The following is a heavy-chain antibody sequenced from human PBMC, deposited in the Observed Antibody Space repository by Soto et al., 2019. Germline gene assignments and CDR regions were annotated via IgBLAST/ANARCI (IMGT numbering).Heavy chain of an antibody. CDR1: GFTVSSNY. J-gene: IGHJ6*02. CDR3: ARDNREYQLLSGEYYYYGMDV. D-gene: IGHD2-2*01. CDR2: IYSGGST. Sequence: PGGSLRLSCAASGFTVSSNYMSWVRQAPGKGLEWVSVIYSGGSTYYADSVKGRFTISRDNSKNTLYLQMNSLRAEDTAVYYCARDNREYQLLSGEYYYYGMDVWGQGTTVTVSS. V-gene: IGHV3-53*01.